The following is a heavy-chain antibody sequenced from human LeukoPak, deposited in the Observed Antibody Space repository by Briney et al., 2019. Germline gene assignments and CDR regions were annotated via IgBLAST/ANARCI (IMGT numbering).Heavy chain of an antibody. Sequence: GGSLRLSCAVSGFTFRDYYMSWIRQAPGKGLEWVSYISSSGSTIYYADSVKGRFTISRDNAKKSLYLQMNSLRVEDTAVYYCAREGVLRATVSNDYWGQGTLVTVSS. CDR2: ISSSGSTI. D-gene: IGHD4-17*01. CDR1: GFTFRDYY. J-gene: IGHJ4*02. CDR3: AREGVLRATVSNDY. V-gene: IGHV3-11*04.